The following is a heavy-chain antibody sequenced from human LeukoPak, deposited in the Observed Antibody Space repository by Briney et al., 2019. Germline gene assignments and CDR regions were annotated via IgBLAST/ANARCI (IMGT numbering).Heavy chain of an antibody. CDR3: ASGGALYGSGSYYNNWFDP. D-gene: IGHD3-10*01. V-gene: IGHV4-38-2*02. CDR2: IYPSGTT. CDR1: GYSISSGYY. J-gene: IGHJ5*02. Sequence: SETLSLTCTVSGYSISSGYYWGWIRQPPGKGLEWIGNIYPSGTTYYNPSLKTRVTISVDTSKNQFSLKLSSVTAADTAVYYCASGGALYGSGSYYNNWFDPWGQGTLVTVSS.